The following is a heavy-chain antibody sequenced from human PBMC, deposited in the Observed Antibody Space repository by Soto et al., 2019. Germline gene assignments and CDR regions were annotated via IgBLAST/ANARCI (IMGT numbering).Heavy chain of an antibody. J-gene: IGHJ3*02. CDR3: ARDGLCSSSSCPQSAAFDI. CDR2: ISSSGTTI. CDR1: GFTFSDYY. D-gene: IGHD2-2*01. Sequence: QVQLVESGGGLVKPGGSLRLSCAPSGFTFSDYYMSWIRQAPGKGLEWVSYISSSGTTIYYADSVNGRFTISRDNAKNPLYLQVNSLRAGDTAMYYCARDGLCSSSSCPQSAAFDIWGQWTMVTVSS. V-gene: IGHV3-11*01.